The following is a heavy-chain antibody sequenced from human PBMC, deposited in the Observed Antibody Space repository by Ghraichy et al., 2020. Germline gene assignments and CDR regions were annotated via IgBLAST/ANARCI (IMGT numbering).Heavy chain of an antibody. J-gene: IGHJ3*02. V-gene: IGHV3-15*01. CDR3: TTDPVKSPYSGYDAWYSSGWDGAFDI. CDR2: IKSKTDGGTT. CDR1: GFTFSNAW. Sequence: GSLRLSCAASGFTFSNAWMSWVRQAPGKGLEWVGRIKSKTDGGTTDYAAPVKGRFTISRDDSKNTLYLQMNSLKTEDTAVYYCTTDPVKSPYSGYDAWYSSGWDGAFDIWGQGTMVTVSS. D-gene: IGHD6-19*01.